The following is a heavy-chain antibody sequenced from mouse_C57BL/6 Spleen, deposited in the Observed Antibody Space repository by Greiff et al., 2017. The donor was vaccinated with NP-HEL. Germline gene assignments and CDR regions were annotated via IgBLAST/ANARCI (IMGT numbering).Heavy chain of an antibody. CDR1: GYTFTDYN. CDR2: INPNNGGT. CDR3: ARERRYGSSLYYFDY. Sequence: VQLQQSGPELVKPGASVKMSCKASGYTFTDYNMHWVKQSHGKSLEWIGYINPNNGGTSYNQKFKGKATLTVNKSSSTAYMELRSLTSEDSAVYYCARERRYGSSLYYFDYWGQGTTLTVSS. V-gene: IGHV1-22*01. D-gene: IGHD1-1*01. J-gene: IGHJ2*01.